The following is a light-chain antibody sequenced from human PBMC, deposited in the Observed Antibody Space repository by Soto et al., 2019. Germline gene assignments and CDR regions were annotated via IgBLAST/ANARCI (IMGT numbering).Light chain of an antibody. V-gene: IGKV1-33*01. Sequence: DIQMTQSASSLSASVGDRVTITCQASQDINDRLNWYQQKPGKAPKILISDACSLETGVPSRFSGDGSGTDFTLTINNLQPEDFATYHCEQFDSFPYRFGQGTSLEI. CDR1: QDINDR. J-gene: IGKJ2*03. CDR3: EQFDSFPYR. CDR2: DAC.